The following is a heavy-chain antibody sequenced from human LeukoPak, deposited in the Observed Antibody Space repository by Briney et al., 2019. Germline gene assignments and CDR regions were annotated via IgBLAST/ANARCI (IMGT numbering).Heavy chain of an antibody. CDR1: GFTANSNY. V-gene: IGHV3-66*01. J-gene: IGHJ4*02. CDR2: VYSGDRT. D-gene: IGHD5-18*01. Sequence: GGSLRLSCAASGFTANSNYMSWVRQAPGKGLEWVSVVYSGDRTYYADSVKGRFTISRDNAKNTLYLQMNSLRAEDTAVYYCARVVDTHFDYWGQGTLVTVSS. CDR3: ARVVDTHFDY.